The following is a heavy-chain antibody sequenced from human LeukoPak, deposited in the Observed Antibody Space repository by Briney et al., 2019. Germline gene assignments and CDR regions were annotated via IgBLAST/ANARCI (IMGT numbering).Heavy chain of an antibody. CDR2: IKTDGSQI. CDR1: GFTFSSYW. Sequence: GGSLRLSCVASGFTFSSYWMTWVRQAPGKGLEWVANIKTDGSQIYYVDSVKGRFTISRDNAKNSLYLQMNSLRAEDTAVYYCARDSYYDILTGYYGRWFDPWGQGTLVTVSS. J-gene: IGHJ5*02. CDR3: ARDSYYDILTGYYGRWFDP. V-gene: IGHV3-7*01. D-gene: IGHD3-9*01.